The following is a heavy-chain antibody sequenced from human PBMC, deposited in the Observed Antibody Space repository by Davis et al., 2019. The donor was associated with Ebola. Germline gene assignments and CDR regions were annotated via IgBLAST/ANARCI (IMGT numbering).Heavy chain of an antibody. D-gene: IGHD4-17*01. V-gene: IGHV3-48*02. CDR2: ISWNSGSI. Sequence: GESLKISCAASGFTFSSYSMNWVRQAPGKGLEWVSGISWNSGSIGYADSVKGRFTISRDNAKNSLYLQMNSLRDEDTAVYYCARENGDYVYWHDYWGQGTLVTVSS. CDR1: GFTFSSYS. CDR3: ARENGDYVYWHDY. J-gene: IGHJ4*02.